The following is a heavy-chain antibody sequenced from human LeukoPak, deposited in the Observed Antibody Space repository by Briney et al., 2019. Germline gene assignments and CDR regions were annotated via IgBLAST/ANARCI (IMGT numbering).Heavy chain of an antibody. CDR3: AKDIQLST. CDR2: IGPVGDSP. CDR1: GFTFSDYA. J-gene: IGHJ3*01. Sequence: GGSLRLSCAASGFTFSDYAMTWVRQALGKGLEWVSLIGPVGDSPFYADSVKGRFTISRDNSKNTLSLQMNSLRVEDTAIYYCAKDIQLSTWGLGTMVTVSS. D-gene: IGHD5-24*01. V-gene: IGHV3-23*01.